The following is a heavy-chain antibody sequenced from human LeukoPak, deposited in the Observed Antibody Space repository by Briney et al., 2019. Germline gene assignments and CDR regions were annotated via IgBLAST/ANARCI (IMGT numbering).Heavy chain of an antibody. D-gene: IGHD1-26*01. CDR3: AGEVGAENWFDP. Sequence: ASVNLSCKASGYTFTSSDINWVRQATGQGLERMGCGNPNSGNTAYAQKFQGRGTMTRDTSITTAYLEFSRVRFDDTAVYYCAGEVGAENWFDPWGQGTLVRV. CDR2: GNPNSGNT. V-gene: IGHV1-8*01. CDR1: GYTFTSSD. J-gene: IGHJ5*02.